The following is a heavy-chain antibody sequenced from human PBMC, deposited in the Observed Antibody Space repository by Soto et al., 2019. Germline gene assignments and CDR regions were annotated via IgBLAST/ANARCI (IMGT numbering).Heavy chain of an antibody. D-gene: IGHD6-19*01. J-gene: IGHJ4*02. CDR2: INHSGST. V-gene: IGHV4-34*01. CDR1: GGSFSGYY. CDR3: ARSREPRWLVPNLLPLYYFDY. Sequence: QVQLQQWGAGLLKPSETLSLTCAVYGGSFSGYYWSWIRQPPGKGLEWIGEINHSGSTNYNPSLKSRVTIPVDTSKNQFSLKLSSVTAADTAVYYCARSREPRWLVPNLLPLYYFDYWGQVTLVTVSS.